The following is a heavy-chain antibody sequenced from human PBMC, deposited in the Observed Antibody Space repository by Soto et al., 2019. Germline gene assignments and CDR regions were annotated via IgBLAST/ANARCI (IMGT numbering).Heavy chain of an antibody. CDR1: GGSISSSSYY. V-gene: IGHV4-39*01. CDR3: ARHDQRKYGDLDY. Sequence: SQTLSLTCTVSGGSISSSSYYWGWIRQPPGKGLEWIGSIYYSGSTYYNPSLKSRVTISVDTSKNQFSLKLSSVTAADTAVYYCARHDQRKYGDLDYWGQGTLVTVSS. CDR2: IYYSGST. J-gene: IGHJ4*02. D-gene: IGHD4-17*01.